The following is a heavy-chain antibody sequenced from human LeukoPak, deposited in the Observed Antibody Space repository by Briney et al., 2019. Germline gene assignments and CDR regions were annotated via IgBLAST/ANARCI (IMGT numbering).Heavy chain of an antibody. J-gene: IGHJ4*02. CDR1: GFTFSSYA. D-gene: IGHD6-13*01. Sequence: GGSLRLSCAASGFTFSSYAMSWVRQAPGKGLEWVSAISGSGGSTYYADSVKGRFTISKDISKTMIYLQMNSLRAEDTAVYYCAKSGTTSSWSPRVKTYFDYWGQGTLVTVSS. V-gene: IGHV3-23*01. CDR3: AKSGTTSSWSPRVKTYFDY. CDR2: ISGSGGST.